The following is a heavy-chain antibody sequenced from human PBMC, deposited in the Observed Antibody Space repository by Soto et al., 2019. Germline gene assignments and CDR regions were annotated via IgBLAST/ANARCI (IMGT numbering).Heavy chain of an antibody. CDR1: GYTLTELS. V-gene: IGHV1-24*01. J-gene: IGHJ4*02. Sequence: GASVKVSCKVSGYTLTELSMHWVRQAPGKGLEWMGGFDPEDGETIYAQKFQGRVTMTEDTSTDTAYMELSSLRSEDTAVYYCATEQLTTGTTNFDYWGQGALVTVSS. CDR3: ATEQLTTGTTNFDY. D-gene: IGHD1-7*01. CDR2: FDPEDGET.